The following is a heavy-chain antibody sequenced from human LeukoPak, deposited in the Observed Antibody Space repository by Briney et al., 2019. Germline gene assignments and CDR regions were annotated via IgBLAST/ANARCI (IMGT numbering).Heavy chain of an antibody. Sequence: PGGSLRLSCAASGFTFNIYTMTWVRQAPGKGLEWVSSIGSSGRYIYYADSVKGRFTISRDNDKNSVYLQMNSLRAEDTAVYYCARDCSSSAFDIWGQGTMVTVSS. J-gene: IGHJ3*02. D-gene: IGHD2-15*01. CDR2: IGSSGRYI. V-gene: IGHV3-21*01. CDR3: ARDCSSSAFDI. CDR1: GFTFNIYT.